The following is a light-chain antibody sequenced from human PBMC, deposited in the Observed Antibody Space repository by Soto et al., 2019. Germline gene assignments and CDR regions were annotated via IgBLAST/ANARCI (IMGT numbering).Light chain of an antibody. Sequence: QSVLTQPASVSGSPGQSITISCTGTSSDVGGYNSVSWYQQHPGKAPKLILYDVTDRPSEVSYRFSGSKSGNTASLTISGLQAADEADYFCSSFTSSMTNVFGSGTKVTVL. J-gene: IGLJ1*01. V-gene: IGLV2-14*01. CDR2: DVT. CDR3: SSFTSSMTNV. CDR1: SSDVGGYNS.